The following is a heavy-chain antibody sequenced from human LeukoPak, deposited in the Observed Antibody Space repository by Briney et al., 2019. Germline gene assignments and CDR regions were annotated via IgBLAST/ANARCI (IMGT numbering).Heavy chain of an antibody. CDR2: IKQDGSEK. CDR1: GFTFSNAW. J-gene: IGHJ4*02. V-gene: IGHV3-7*01. D-gene: IGHD6-13*01. Sequence: PGGSLRLSCAASGFTFSNAWMSWVRQAPGKGLEWVANIKQDGSEKYYVDSVKGRFTISRDNAKNSLYLQMNSLRAEDTAVYYCASVSGYRSSSWIDYWGQGTLVTVSS. CDR3: ASVSGYRSSSWIDY.